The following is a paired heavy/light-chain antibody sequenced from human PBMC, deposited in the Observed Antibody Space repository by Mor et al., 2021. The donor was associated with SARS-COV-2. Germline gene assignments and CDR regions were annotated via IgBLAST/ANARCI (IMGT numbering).Heavy chain of an antibody. CDR3: ARGADYYDSRFYYYDKPSFDY. CDR2: IKQDGSEK. Sequence: EVQLVESGGGLVQPGGSLRLSCAASGFTFSSYWMTWVRQAPGKGLEWVANIKQDGSEKYYLDSVKGRFTLSRDNAKNSMFLQMNSLRVEDTAVYYCARGADYYDSRFYYYDKPSFDYWGQGTLVTVSS. D-gene: IGHD3-22*01. CDR1: GFTFSSYW. V-gene: IGHV3-7*01. J-gene: IGHJ4*02.
Light chain of an antibody. CDR2: LGS. J-gene: IGKJ1*01. V-gene: IGKV2-28*01. CDR1: QSLLHRNGYNY. Sequence: IVMTQSPLSLPVTPGEPASISCRSSQSLLHRNGYNYLDWYLQKPGQSPQLLIYLGSNRASGVPDRFSGSGSGTDFTLKISRVEAEDVGVYYCMQPLQTPPTFGQGTKVEIK. CDR3: MQPLQTPPT.